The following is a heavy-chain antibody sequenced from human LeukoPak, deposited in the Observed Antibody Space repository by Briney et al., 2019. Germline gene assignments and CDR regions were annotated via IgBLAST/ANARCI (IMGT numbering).Heavy chain of an antibody. V-gene: IGHV3-33*01. Sequence: GRSLRLSCGASGFTFRSYGMHWVRQAPGKGLEWVAVIWYDGSNKYYAAAVKGRFTISRDNSANTLYLEMNSLRGEDTAVYYCASGTNWNYFDHWGQGTPVTVSS. D-gene: IGHD1-20*01. CDR2: IWYDGSNK. CDR3: ASGTNWNYFDH. CDR1: GFTFRSYG. J-gene: IGHJ4*02.